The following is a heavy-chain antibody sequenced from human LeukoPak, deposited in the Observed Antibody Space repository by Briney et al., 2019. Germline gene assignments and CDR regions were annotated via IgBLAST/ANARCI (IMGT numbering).Heavy chain of an antibody. CDR1: GYPFTTFD. D-gene: IGHD6-13*01. V-gene: IGHV1-8*01. CDR3: ARGRPGPAEAGTYDF. J-gene: IGHJ4*02. Sequence: ASVKVFCKASGYPFTTFDINWVRQATGQGLELMGCMNSKCGKTGSAQKFQGRLTMTKNTCTTTAYKEVIGLRFEDTAIYSWARGRPGPAEAGTYDFWGQGTLITVSS. CDR2: MNSKCGKT.